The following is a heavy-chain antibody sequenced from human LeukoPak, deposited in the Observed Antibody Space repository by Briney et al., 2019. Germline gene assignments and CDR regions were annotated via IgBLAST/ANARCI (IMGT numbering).Heavy chain of an antibody. CDR2: TSYSVST. J-gene: IGHJ4*02. Sequence: SETLSLTCAASGGSSSSSNYYWGWLRQPPGKGLEWIGTTSYSVSTYYNPSLQSRVTMSVDTSQSHFSLKLSSVTAADTAVYYCARLSSTHLPDFWGQGILVTVSS. V-gene: IGHV4-39*02. CDR3: ARLSSTHLPDF. D-gene: IGHD6-13*01. CDR1: GGSSSSSNYY.